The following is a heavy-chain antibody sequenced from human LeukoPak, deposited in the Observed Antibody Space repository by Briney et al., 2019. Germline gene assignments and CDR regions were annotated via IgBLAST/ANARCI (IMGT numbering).Heavy chain of an antibody. CDR1: GYTFTSYG. CDR3: AREDPGDTDLMDV. D-gene: IGHD1-1*01. V-gene: IGHV1-18*01. J-gene: IGHJ6*04. CDR2: ISAYNGNT. Sequence: ASVKVSCKASGYTFTSYGISWVRQAPGQGLEWMGWISAYNGNTNYAQKLQGRVTMTTDTSTSTAYMELSSLRSEDTAVYYCAREDPGDTDLMDVWGKGTTVTVSS.